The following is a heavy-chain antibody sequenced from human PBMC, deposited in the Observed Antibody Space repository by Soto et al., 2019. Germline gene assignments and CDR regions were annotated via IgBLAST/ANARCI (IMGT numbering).Heavy chain of an antibody. CDR3: ARSSLVSSGWPDAFDI. D-gene: IGHD6-19*01. V-gene: IGHV1-2*04. CDR2: INPNSGGT. J-gene: IGHJ3*02. CDR1: GYTFTGYY. Sequence: ASVKVSCKASGYTFTGYYMHWVRQAPGQGLEWMGWINPNSGGTNYAQKFQGWVTMTRDTSISTAYMELSRLRSDDTAVYYCARSSLVSSGWPDAFDIWGQGTMVTV.